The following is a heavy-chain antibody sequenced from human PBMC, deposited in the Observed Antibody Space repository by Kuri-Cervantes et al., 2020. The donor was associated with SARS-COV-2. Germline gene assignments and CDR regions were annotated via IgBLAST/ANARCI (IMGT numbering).Heavy chain of an antibody. D-gene: IGHD2-2*01. J-gene: IGHJ6*02. CDR1: GGSISSGGYY. V-gene: IGHV4-31*03. Sequence: SETLSLTCTVSGGSISSGGYYWSWLGQHPGKGLEWIGYTYYSGSTYYNPSLKSRVTISVYTSKNQFPLKLSSVTAADTAVYYCAREGVPAAMGYGMVFWGQGTTVTVSS. CDR2: TYYSGST. CDR3: AREGVPAAMGYGMVF.